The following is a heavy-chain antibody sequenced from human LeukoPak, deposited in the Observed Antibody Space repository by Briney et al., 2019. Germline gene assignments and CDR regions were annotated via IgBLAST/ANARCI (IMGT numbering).Heavy chain of an antibody. CDR1: GFTVSSNY. V-gene: IGHV3-66*01. Sequence: PGGSLRLSCAASGFTVSSNYMSWVRQAPGKGLEWVSVIYSGGSTYYADSVKGRFTISRDNSKNTLYLQMNSLRAEDTAVYYCAGSSLGYCSSTSCSDYYYMDVWGKGTTVTISS. D-gene: IGHD2-2*01. CDR3: AGSSLGYCSSTSCSDYYYMDV. J-gene: IGHJ6*03. CDR2: IYSGGST.